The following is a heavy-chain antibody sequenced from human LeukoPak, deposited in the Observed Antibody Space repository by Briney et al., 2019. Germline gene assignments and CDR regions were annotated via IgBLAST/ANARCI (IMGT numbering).Heavy chain of an antibody. CDR2: IRQDGSEK. Sequence: GGSLRLSCAASGFTFSSYWMSWVRQAPGKGLEWVANIRQDGSEKYYVDSVKGRFTISRDNAKNSLYLQMNSLRAEDTAVYYCARDRGCSGGSCSNFDYWGQGTLVTVSS. V-gene: IGHV3-7*01. CDR3: ARDRGCSGGSCSNFDY. D-gene: IGHD2-15*01. J-gene: IGHJ4*02. CDR1: GFTFSSYW.